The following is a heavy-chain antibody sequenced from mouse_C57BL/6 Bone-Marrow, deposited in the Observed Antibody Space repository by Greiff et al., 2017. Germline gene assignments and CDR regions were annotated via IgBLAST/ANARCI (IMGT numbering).Heavy chain of an antibody. D-gene: IGHD3-3*01. J-gene: IGHJ2*01. Sequence: VQLQQSGTELVKPGASVKLSCKASGYTFTSYWMHWVKQRPGQGLEWIGNINPSNGGTNYNEKFKSKATLTVDKSSSTAYMQLSSLTSEDSAVYYCARKGFWSKDFDYWGQGTTLTVSS. CDR1: GYTFTSYW. CDR2: INPSNGGT. CDR3: ARKGFWSKDFDY. V-gene: IGHV1-53*01.